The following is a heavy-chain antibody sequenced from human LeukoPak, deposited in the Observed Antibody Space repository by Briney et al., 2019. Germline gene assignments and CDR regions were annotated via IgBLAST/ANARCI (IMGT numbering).Heavy chain of an antibody. D-gene: IGHD3-22*01. Sequence: GGSLRLSCAASGFTFSSYAMHWVRQAPGKGLEWVAVISYDGSNKHYADSVKGRFTISRDNSKNTLYLQMNSLRAEDTAVYYCARGITMIVVAPGYWGQGTLVTVSS. J-gene: IGHJ4*02. V-gene: IGHV3-30*04. CDR2: ISYDGSNK. CDR1: GFTFSSYA. CDR3: ARGITMIVVAPGY.